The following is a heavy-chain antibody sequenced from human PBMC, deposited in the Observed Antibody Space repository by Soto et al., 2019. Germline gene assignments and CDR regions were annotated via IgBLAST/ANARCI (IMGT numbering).Heavy chain of an antibody. Sequence: QVQLVESGGGVVQPGRSLRLSCAASGFTFSSYGMHWVRQAPGKGLEWVAVISYDGSNKYYADSVKGRFTISRDNSKNTLDLQINSRRAEDTSVYYGAKDRSSSWFSHYYGMDVWGQGTTVTVSS. D-gene: IGHD6-13*01. V-gene: IGHV3-30*18. CDR1: GFTFSSYG. CDR2: ISYDGSNK. J-gene: IGHJ6*02. CDR3: AKDRSSSWFSHYYGMDV.